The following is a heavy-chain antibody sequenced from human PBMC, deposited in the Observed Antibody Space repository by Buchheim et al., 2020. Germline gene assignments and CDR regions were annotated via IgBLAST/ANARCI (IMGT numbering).Heavy chain of an antibody. J-gene: IGHJ4*02. D-gene: IGHD2-21*02. CDR2: ISYDGSNK. Sequence: QVQLVESGGGVVQPGRSLRLSCAASGFTFSSYGMHWVRQAPGKGLEWVAVISYDGSNKYYADSVKGRFTISRDNSKNTLYLQMNSLRAEDTAVYYCAKEIWAYCGGGCYSHYFDYWGQGTL. CDR3: AKEIWAYCGGGCYSHYFDY. CDR1: GFTFSSYG. V-gene: IGHV3-30*18.